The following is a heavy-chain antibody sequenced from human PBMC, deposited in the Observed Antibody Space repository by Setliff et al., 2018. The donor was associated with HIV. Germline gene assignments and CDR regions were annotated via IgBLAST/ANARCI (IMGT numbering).Heavy chain of an antibody. D-gene: IGHD3-10*01. V-gene: IGHV4-39*07. Sequence: SETLSLTCTVSGGSIKSSSYYWGWIRQPPGKGLEWIGRIYYSGNTYYNPSLKSRVTISTDTSRNQFSLRLSSVTAADTAIYYCARPALGIGGGSRFDIWGQGTRVTVSS. J-gene: IGHJ4*02. CDR2: IYYSGNT. CDR3: ARPALGIGGGSRFDI. CDR1: GGSIKSSSYY.